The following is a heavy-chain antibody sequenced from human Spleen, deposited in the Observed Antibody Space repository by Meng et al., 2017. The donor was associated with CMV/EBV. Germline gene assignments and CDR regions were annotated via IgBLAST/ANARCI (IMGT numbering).Heavy chain of an antibody. CDR3: ARGDWDYYDSSGYYAMDY. CDR1: GGSISSYY. D-gene: IGHD3-22*01. J-gene: IGHJ4*02. CDR2: IYTSGST. V-gene: IGHV4-4*07. Sequence: QVQRRGSGPGRVKRSETLSPTCPVSGGSISSYYWSWIRQPAGKGLEWIGRIYTSGSTNYNPSLKSRVTISVDTAKNQFSLKLSSVTAADTAVYYCARGDWDYYDSSGYYAMDYWGQGTLVTVSS.